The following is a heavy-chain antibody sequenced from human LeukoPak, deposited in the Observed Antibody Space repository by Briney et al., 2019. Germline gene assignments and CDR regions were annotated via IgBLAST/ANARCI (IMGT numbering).Heavy chain of an antibody. D-gene: IGHD3-16*01. CDR1: GYSFISYA. CDR2: INTNTGNP. V-gene: IGHV7-4-1*02. CDR3: ASRTGGTFDI. J-gene: IGHJ3*02. Sequence: ASVKVSCKASGYSFISYALNWVRQAPGEGLGWMGWINTNTGNPTYAQGFTGRFVFSLDTSVSTAYLQISSLKAEDTAVYYCASRTGGTFDIWGQGTMVTVSS.